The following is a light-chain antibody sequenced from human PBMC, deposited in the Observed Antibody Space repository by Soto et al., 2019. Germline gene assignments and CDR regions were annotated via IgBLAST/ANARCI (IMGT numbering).Light chain of an antibody. V-gene: IGKV3-20*01. CDR3: QQYGSSPPYT. J-gene: IGKJ2*01. CDR1: QSVSSSY. CDR2: GAS. Sequence: EIVLTQSPGTLSLSPGERATLSCRASQSVSSSYLAWYQQKPGQAPRLLIYGASSRATGIPHRSSGSGSGTDFTLTISSLEPDDFAVYSCQQYGSSPPYTFGQGTNLQIK.